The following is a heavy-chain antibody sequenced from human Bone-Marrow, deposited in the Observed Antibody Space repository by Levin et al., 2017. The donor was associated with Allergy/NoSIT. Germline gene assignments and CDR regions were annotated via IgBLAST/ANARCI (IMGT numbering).Heavy chain of an antibody. CDR2: IKQDGSDK. CDR3: ARDREENNFGSGYSC. Sequence: GGSLRLSCAASGFTFSGYWMSWVRQAPGKGLEWVANIKQDGSDKYYVDSVKGRFTISRDNSKNSLYLQMNSLRAEDTAVYYCARDREENNFGSGYSCWGQGTLVTVSS. J-gene: IGHJ4*02. V-gene: IGHV3-7*01. D-gene: IGHD3-3*01. CDR1: GFTFSGYW.